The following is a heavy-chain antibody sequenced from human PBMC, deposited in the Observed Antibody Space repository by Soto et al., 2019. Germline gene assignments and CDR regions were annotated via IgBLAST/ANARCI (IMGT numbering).Heavy chain of an antibody. CDR3: ARNVEAAGKRYFDL. Sequence: ESLKVSWKCSGYRFTSYLISLVLQMPGKGLEWMGRIDPSDSYTNYSPSFQGHVTISADKSISTAYLQWSSLKASDTAMYYCARNVEAAGKRYFDLWGRGTLVTVSS. J-gene: IGHJ2*01. V-gene: IGHV5-10-1*01. D-gene: IGHD6-13*01. CDR2: IDPSDSYT. CDR1: GYRFTSYL.